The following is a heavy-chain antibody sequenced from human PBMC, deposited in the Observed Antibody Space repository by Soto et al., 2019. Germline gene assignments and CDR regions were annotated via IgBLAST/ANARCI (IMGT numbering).Heavy chain of an antibody. D-gene: IGHD3-16*01. V-gene: IGHV3-23*01. CDR1: GFTFSISA. CDR3: AKDRLAVGFGY. Sequence: HPGGSLGLSCAASGFTFSISAMGWARQAPGKGLEWVSLVSATAGTTYYTDSVKGRFTISRDNSRNTVYLQMNSLRADDTAVYYCAKDRLAVGFGYWGQGTLVTVPS. CDR2: VSATAGTT. J-gene: IGHJ4*02.